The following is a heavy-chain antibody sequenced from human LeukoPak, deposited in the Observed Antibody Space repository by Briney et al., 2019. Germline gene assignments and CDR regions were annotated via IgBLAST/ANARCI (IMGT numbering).Heavy chain of an antibody. CDR3: ARGLENFDC. CDR1: GYTFTGYY. D-gene: IGHD4-11*01. J-gene: IGHJ4*02. CDR2: INPNSGGT. V-gene: IGHV1-2*06. Sequence: ASVKVSCKASGYTFTGYYMHWVRQAPGQGLEWVGRINPNSGGTSFAQKFQGSVTMTRDTSISTAYMKLSRLRSDDTAVYYCARGLENFDCWGQGTLVTVSS.